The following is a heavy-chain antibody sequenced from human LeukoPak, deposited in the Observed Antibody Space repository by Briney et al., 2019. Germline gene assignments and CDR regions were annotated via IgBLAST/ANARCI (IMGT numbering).Heavy chain of an antibody. Sequence: GGSLRLSCAASGFTFSSYNMNWVRQAPGKGLEWVAGISGSGGSVYYADSVKGLFTISRDNPRKTLYLQMNSLRAEDTAVYYCAKCSGTYAYDVFDIWGQGTTVTVSS. CDR2: ISGSGGSV. CDR1: GFTFSSYN. V-gene: IGHV3-23*01. D-gene: IGHD3-10*02. CDR3: AKCSGTYAYDVFDI. J-gene: IGHJ3*02.